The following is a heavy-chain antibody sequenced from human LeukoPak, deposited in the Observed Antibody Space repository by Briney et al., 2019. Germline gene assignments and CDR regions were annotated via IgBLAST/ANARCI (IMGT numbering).Heavy chain of an antibody. CDR3: ASASTTHYYYYYGMDV. Sequence: SETLSLTCTVSGGSISSGSYYWSWIRQPAGKGLEWIGRIYTSGSTNYNPSLKSRVTISVDTSKNQFSLKLSSVTAADTAVYYCASASTTHYYYYYGMDVWGRGTTVTVSS. CDR2: IYTSGST. V-gene: IGHV4-61*02. CDR1: GGSISSGSYY. D-gene: IGHD1-1*01. J-gene: IGHJ6*02.